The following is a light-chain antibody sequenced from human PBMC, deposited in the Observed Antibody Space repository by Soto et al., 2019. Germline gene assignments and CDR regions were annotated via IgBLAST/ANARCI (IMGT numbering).Light chain of an antibody. V-gene: IGKV2D-29*02. CDR2: EVS. Sequence: DVVMTQTPLSLSVAPGQPASISCKSSQSLLHITGETFLFWYLQKPGPSPQLLTYEVSTRVSGVPDRVSGSGSGTNFALEISRVESDDVGIYYCMQSTQLPPTCVQGTRL. CDR3: MQSTQLPPT. CDR1: QSLLHITGETF. J-gene: IGKJ5*01.